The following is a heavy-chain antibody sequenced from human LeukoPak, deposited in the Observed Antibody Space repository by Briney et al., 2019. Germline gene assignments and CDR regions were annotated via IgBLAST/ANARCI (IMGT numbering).Heavy chain of an antibody. D-gene: IGHD6-19*01. CDR2: IYHSGST. Sequence: PSQTLSLTCAVSGGSISSGGYSWSWIRQPPGKGLEWIGYIYHSGSTYYNPSLKSRVTISVDTSKNQFSLKLSSVTAADTAVYYCAREPAVAGRPPFDYWGQGTLVTVSS. J-gene: IGHJ4*02. V-gene: IGHV4-30-2*01. CDR1: GGSISSGGYS. CDR3: AREPAVAGRPPFDY.